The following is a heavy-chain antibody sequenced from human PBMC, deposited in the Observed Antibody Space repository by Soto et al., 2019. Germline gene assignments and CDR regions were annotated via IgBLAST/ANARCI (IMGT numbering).Heavy chain of an antibody. CDR3: ARLGGAVAPYDYGMDV. Sequence: QLQLQESGPGLVKPSETLSLTCTVSGGSISSSSYYWGWIRQPPGKGLEWIGSIYYSGSTYYNPSLKSRVTISVDTSKNQFSLKLSSVTAADTAVYYCARLGGAVAPYDYGMDVWGQGTTVTVSS. CDR2: IYYSGST. V-gene: IGHV4-39*01. D-gene: IGHD6-19*01. CDR1: GGSISSSSYY. J-gene: IGHJ6*02.